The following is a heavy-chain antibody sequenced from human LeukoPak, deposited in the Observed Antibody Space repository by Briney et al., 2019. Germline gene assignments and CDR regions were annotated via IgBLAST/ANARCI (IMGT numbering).Heavy chain of an antibody. J-gene: IGHJ4*02. CDR3: ARHRQQLVRAPFDY. D-gene: IGHD6-13*01. CDR1: GGSISSISYF. CDR2: IYYSGST. Sequence: SETLSLTCTVSGGSISSISYFWGWIRQPPGKGLEWIGSIYYSGSTHYNPSLKSRVTISVDTSKKHFSLRLSSVTAADTAVYYCARHRQQLVRAPFDYWGQGILVTVSS. V-gene: IGHV4-39*01.